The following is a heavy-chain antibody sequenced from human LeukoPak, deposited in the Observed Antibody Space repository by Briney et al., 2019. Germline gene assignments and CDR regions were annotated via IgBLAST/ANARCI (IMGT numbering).Heavy chain of an antibody. CDR3: ARDPIVQAGYYYGMDV. V-gene: IGHV1-2*02. CDR2: INPDSGGR. D-gene: IGHD2/OR15-2a*01. CDR1: GYTFTGYY. J-gene: IGHJ6*02. Sequence: ASVKVSCKASGYTFTGYYLHWVRQAPGHGLEWMGWINPDSGGRNYAQKFKGRVTMTRDASISTAYMELSGLRSDDTAVYYCARDPIVQAGYYYGMDVWGQGTTVTVSS.